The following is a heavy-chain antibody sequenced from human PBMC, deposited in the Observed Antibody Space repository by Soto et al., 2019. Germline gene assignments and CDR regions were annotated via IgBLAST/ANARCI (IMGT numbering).Heavy chain of an antibody. CDR2: IYATGTT. D-gene: IGHD1-1*01. J-gene: IGHJ5*02. CDR1: GASIRGFY. Sequence: PPETLSLTCTVSGASIRGFYWSWIRKSAGKGLEWIGRIYATGTTDYNPSLKSRVMMSVDTSKKQFSLKLRSVTAADTAVYYCVRDGTKTLRDWFDPWGQGNLVTVSS. V-gene: IGHV4-4*07. CDR3: VRDGTKTLRDWFDP.